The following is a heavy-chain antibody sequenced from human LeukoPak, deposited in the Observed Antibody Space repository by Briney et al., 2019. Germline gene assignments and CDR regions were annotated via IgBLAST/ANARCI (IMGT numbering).Heavy chain of an antibody. Sequence: GGSLRLSCAASGFTFSSYAMSWVRQAPGKGLEWVSAISGSGGSTYYADSVKGRFTISRDNSKNTLYLQMNSLRAEDTAVYYCARCDSSGWYYFDYWGQGTLVTVSS. CDR3: ARCDSSGWYYFDY. J-gene: IGHJ4*02. CDR1: GFTFSSYA. D-gene: IGHD6-19*01. CDR2: ISGSGGST. V-gene: IGHV3-23*01.